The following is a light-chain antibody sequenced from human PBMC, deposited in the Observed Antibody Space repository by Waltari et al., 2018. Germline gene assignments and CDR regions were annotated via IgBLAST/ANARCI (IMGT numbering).Light chain of an antibody. Sequence: YDLTQPFSVSVSPGQTATITCSGDVLAERYVRWFQQKPGQAPTLILYKDTGRPSGIPGRFSGSSSGSTVTLTTRGALLEDEADYHCHAAADNNWFFGGGTKLTVL. CDR3: HAAADNNWF. J-gene: IGLJ2*01. V-gene: IGLV3-27*01. CDR2: KDT. CDR1: VLAERY.